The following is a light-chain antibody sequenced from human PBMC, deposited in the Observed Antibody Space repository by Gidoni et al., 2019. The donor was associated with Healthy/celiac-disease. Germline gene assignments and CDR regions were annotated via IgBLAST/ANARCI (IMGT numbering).Light chain of an antibody. CDR2: GAS. J-gene: IGKJ2*01. CDR3: QQYGSPRT. CDR1: QSVSSSY. Sequence: EIVLTPSPGTLSLSPGERATLSCRASQSVSSSYLAWYQQKPGQAPRLLIYGASSRATGIPDRFSGSGSGTDFTLTISRLEPEDFAVYYCQQYGSPRTFGQGTKLEIK. V-gene: IGKV3-20*01.